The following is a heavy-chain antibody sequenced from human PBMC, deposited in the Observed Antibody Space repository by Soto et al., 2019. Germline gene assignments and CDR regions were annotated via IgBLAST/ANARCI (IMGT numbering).Heavy chain of an antibody. D-gene: IGHD2-2*01. Sequence: QVQLVESGGGVVQPGRSLRLSCAASGFTFSSYGMHWVRQAPGKGLEWVAVIWYDGSNKYYADSVKGRFTISRDNSKNTLYLQMNSVRAEDTAVYYCARESIVVVPAALPTGGFDPWGQGTLVTVSS. CDR1: GFTFSSYG. J-gene: IGHJ5*02. V-gene: IGHV3-33*01. CDR2: IWYDGSNK. CDR3: ARESIVVVPAALPTGGFDP.